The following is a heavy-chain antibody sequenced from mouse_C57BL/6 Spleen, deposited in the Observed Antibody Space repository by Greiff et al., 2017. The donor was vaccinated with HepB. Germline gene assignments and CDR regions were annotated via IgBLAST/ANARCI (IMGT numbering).Heavy chain of an antibody. CDR1: GFTFSSYG. V-gene: IGHV5-6*01. CDR2: ISSGGSYT. J-gene: IGHJ4*01. CDR3: ARHRGDYYGSSLYYYAMDY. Sequence: EVHLVESGGDLVKPGGSLKLSCAASGFTFSSYGMSWVRQTPDKRLEWVATISSGGSYTYYPDSVKGRFTISRDNAKNTLYLQMSSLKSEDTAMYYCARHRGDYYGSSLYYYAMDYWGQGTSVTVSS. D-gene: IGHD1-1*01.